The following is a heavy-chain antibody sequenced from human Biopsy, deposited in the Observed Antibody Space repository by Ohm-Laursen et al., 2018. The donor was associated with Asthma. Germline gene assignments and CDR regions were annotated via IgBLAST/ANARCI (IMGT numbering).Heavy chain of an antibody. CDR1: GGTFGNYA. J-gene: IGHJ6*02. CDR3: ARGYSGSDRIVYYYSGLEV. Sequence: EASVKVSCNASGGTFGNYAISWVRQAPGLGLEWMGGLIPVLGTPDHAQMFEGRVTITADESTSTAYMELSSLSSEDTAVYYCARGYSGSDRIVYYYSGLEVWGQGTTVTVSS. CDR2: LIPVLGTP. V-gene: IGHV1-69*13. D-gene: IGHD5-12*01.